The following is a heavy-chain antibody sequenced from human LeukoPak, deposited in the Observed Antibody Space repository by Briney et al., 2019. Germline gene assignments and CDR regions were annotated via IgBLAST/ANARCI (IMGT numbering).Heavy chain of an antibody. CDR1: GFTFRSYA. V-gene: IGHV3-30*04. Sequence: GRSLRLSCAASGFTFRSYAMHWVRQAPGKGLEWVADISYDGSNKYYADPVRGRFTISRDNSKNTLYLQMNSLGAEDTAVYYCTKDLYGSGSKSCGMDVWGKGTTVTVSS. CDR2: ISYDGSNK. J-gene: IGHJ6*04. D-gene: IGHD3-10*01. CDR3: TKDLYGSGSKSCGMDV.